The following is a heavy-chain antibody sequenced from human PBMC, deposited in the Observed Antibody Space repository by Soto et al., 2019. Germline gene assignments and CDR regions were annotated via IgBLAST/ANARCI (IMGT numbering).Heavy chain of an antibody. Sequence: GGSLRLSCAASGFTFSSYAMSWVRQAPGKGLEWVSAISGSGGSTYYADSVKGRFTISRDNSKNTLYLQMNNLRAEDTAVYYCAKRPYSSGLSAYFQHWGQGTLVTVSS. CDR3: AKRPYSSGLSAYFQH. D-gene: IGHD6-19*01. J-gene: IGHJ1*01. CDR2: ISGSGGST. V-gene: IGHV3-23*01. CDR1: GFTFSSYA.